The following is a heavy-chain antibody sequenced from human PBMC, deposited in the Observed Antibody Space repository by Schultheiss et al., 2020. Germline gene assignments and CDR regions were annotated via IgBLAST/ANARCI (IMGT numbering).Heavy chain of an antibody. CDR2: IYTSGST. CDR3: ARSRSSGSSYAAFDI. V-gene: IGHV4-4*07. J-gene: IGHJ3*02. D-gene: IGHD3-10*01. CDR1: GGSISSYY. Sequence: SETLSLTCTVSGGSISSYYWSWIRQPAGKGLEWIGRIYTSGSTYYNPSLKSRVTMSVDTSKNQFSLNLSSVTASDTAVYYCARSRSSGSSYAAFDIWGQGTMVTVSS.